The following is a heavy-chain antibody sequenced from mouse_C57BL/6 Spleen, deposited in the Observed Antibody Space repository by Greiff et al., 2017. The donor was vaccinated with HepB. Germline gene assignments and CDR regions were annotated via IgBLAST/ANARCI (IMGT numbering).Heavy chain of an antibody. CDR1: GFTFSSYG. CDR3: ASPFYYGSSPYYAMDY. CDR2: ISSGGSYT. J-gene: IGHJ4*01. V-gene: IGHV5-6*01. Sequence: DVQLVESGGDLVKPGGSLKLSCAASGFTFSSYGMSWVRQTPDKRLEWVATISSGGSYTYYPDSVKGRFTISRDNAKNTLYLQMSSLKSEDTAMYYCASPFYYGSSPYYAMDYWGQGTSVTVSS. D-gene: IGHD1-1*01.